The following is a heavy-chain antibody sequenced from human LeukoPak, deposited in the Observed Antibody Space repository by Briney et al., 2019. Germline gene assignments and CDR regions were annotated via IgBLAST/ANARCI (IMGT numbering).Heavy chain of an antibody. Sequence: GASVKVSCKASGYTFSSYGVSWARQAPGQGLEWRGWISAYNGNTNYAQKVQGRVTMTTDTSTSTAYMDLRSLRSDDTAVYYCARTIDYGDSEVLDYWGQGTLVTVSS. D-gene: IGHD4-17*01. CDR1: GYTFSSYG. CDR3: ARTIDYGDSEVLDY. V-gene: IGHV1-18*01. J-gene: IGHJ4*02. CDR2: ISAYNGNT.